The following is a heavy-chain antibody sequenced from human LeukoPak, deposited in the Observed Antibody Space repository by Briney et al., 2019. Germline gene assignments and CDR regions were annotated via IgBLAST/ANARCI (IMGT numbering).Heavy chain of an antibody. CDR2: INHSGST. CDR1: GGSFSGYY. CDR3: ARLGYCSSTSCYGYIWFDP. Sequence: PSETLSLTCAVYGGSFSGYYWSWIRQPPGKGLEWIGEINHSGSTNYNPSLKSRVTISVDTSKNQFSLKLSSVTAADTAVYYCARLGYCSSTSCYGYIWFDPWGQGTLVTVSS. D-gene: IGHD2-2*01. V-gene: IGHV4-34*01. J-gene: IGHJ5*02.